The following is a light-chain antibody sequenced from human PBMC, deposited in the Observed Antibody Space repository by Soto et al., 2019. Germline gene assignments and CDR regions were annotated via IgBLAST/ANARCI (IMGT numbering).Light chain of an antibody. Sequence: QSLLTQSASVSGSPGQSITISCTGTSSDIGGYNYVSWYQQYPGKAPKLMIYDVSNRPSGVSNRFSGSKSGNTASLTISGLQTEDEADYYCSSYTTSSTLVVFGGGTKLTVL. J-gene: IGLJ2*01. CDR2: DVS. V-gene: IGLV2-14*01. CDR3: SSYTTSSTLVV. CDR1: SSDIGGYNY.